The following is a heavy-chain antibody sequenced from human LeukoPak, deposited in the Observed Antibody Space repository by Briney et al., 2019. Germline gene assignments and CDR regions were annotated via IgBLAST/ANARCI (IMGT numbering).Heavy chain of an antibody. D-gene: IGHD4-17*01. J-gene: IGHJ4*02. CDR1: GFTLTSYT. Sequence: GGSLSPSCAASGFTLTSYTMTWVGRAPGKGLEWVSSITSGSSYIYYADSVKGRFTISRDNAKNSLYLQMTSLRVEDTAVYYCAKTYGHFDDWGQGTLVTVSS. CDR3: AKTYGHFDD. CDR2: ITSGSSYI. V-gene: IGHV3-21*01.